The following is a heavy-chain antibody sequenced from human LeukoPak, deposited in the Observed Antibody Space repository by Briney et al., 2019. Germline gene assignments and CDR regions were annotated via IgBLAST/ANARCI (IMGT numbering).Heavy chain of an antibody. D-gene: IGHD3-22*01. CDR2: INHSGST. CDR3: ASSVVITTLRWFDP. CDR1: GGSFSGYY. V-gene: IGHV4-34*01. J-gene: IGHJ5*02. Sequence: SETLSLTCAVYGGSFSGYYWSWIRQPPGKGLEWIGEINHSGSTNYNPSLKSRVTMSVDTSKNQFSLKLSSVTAADTAVYYCASSVVITTLRWFDPWGQGTLVTVSS.